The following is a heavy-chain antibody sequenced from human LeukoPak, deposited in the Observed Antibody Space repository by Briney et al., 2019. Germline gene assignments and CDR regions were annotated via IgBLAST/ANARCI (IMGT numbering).Heavy chain of an antibody. CDR2: MKPNSGNT. J-gene: IGHJ6*03. D-gene: IGHD6-19*01. CDR1: GYTFTSYD. Sequence: ASVKVSCKASGYTFTSYDINWVRQATGQGLEWMGWMKPNSGNTGYARKFQGRVSMTRNTSISTAYMELSSLRSEDTAVYYCARFGRTVAGASVYYYYMDVWGKGTTVTVSS. CDR3: ARFGRTVAGASVYYYYMDV. V-gene: IGHV1-8*01.